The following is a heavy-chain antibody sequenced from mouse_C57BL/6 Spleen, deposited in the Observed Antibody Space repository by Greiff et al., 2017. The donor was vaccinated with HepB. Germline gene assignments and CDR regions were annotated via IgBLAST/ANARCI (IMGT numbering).Heavy chain of an antibody. CDR1: GFTFTDYS. CDR3: VKAVSSGSSYTWFAY. D-gene: IGHD1-1*01. Sequence: DVHLVESGGGLVQPGASLRLSCAASGFTFTDYSMSWVRQPPGKAPEWLALIRNKANGYTTEYTASVKGRFTISRDNSQNILYLQMNTLRAEDSATYYCVKAVSSGSSYTWFAYWGQGTLVTVSA. V-gene: IGHV7-4*01. J-gene: IGHJ3*01. CDR2: IRNKANGYTT.